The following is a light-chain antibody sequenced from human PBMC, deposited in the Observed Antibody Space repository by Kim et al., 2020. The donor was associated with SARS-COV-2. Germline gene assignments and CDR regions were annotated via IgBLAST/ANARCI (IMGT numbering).Light chain of an antibody. CDR2: DAS. CDR3: QQCSNWTPALT. Sequence: PGESTTLTSRARQSVSSYLAWYQQKPGQAPRLLIYDASNRATGIPARFSGSGSGTDFTLTISSLEPEDFAVYYCQQCSNWTPALTFGGGTKVDIK. V-gene: IGKV3-11*01. J-gene: IGKJ4*01. CDR1: QSVSSY.